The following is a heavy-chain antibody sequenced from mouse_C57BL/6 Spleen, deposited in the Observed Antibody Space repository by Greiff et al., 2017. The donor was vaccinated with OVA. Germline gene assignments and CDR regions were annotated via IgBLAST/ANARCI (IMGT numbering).Heavy chain of an antibody. CDR2: IHPNSGST. V-gene: IGHV1-64*01. CDR3: ASQLWGNGAMDY. CDR1: GFTFTSYW. D-gene: IGHD1-1*02. J-gene: IGHJ4*01. Sequence: QVQLLPPWAELVKPGASVKLSCTASGFTFTSYWMHWVKQRPGQGLEWIGMIHPNSGSTNYNEKFKSQATLTVDKSSSTANMQLSNLTSKDSAVYYGASQLWGNGAMDYWGQGTSVTVSS.